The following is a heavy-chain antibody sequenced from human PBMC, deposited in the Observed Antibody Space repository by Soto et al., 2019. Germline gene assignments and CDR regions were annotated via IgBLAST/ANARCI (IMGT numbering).Heavy chain of an antibody. V-gene: IGHV1-3*01. Sequence: ASVKVSCKASGYTFTTYAIHWVRQAPGQRPEWMGWINAGNGNTKYSQKFQGRVAITRDTTASTAYMDLISLRSEYTAVYYSTKTRDYGGYLTGAFYYYALDVWGQGTTVTVAS. CDR2: INAGNGNT. CDR1: GYTFTTYA. CDR3: TKTRDYGGYLTGAFYYYALDV. J-gene: IGHJ6*02. D-gene: IGHD4-17*01.